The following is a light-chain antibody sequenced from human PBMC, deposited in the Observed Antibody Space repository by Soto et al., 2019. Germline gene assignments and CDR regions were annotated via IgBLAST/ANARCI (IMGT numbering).Light chain of an antibody. V-gene: IGKV3-15*01. J-gene: IGKJ1*01. CDR1: QSVSSD. CDR2: GAS. CDR3: QYYNNWTRT. Sequence: EIVMTQSPATLSVSPGERATLSCRASQSVSSDLVWYQQKPGQAPRLLIYGASTRAAGIPARFSGSGSGTEFTLTISSLQSEDFAVYYCQYYNNWTRTFGQGTKVEIK.